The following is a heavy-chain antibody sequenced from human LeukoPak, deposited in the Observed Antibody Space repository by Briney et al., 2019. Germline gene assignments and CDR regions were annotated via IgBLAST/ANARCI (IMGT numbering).Heavy chain of an antibody. D-gene: IGHD2-2*01. Sequence: ASVKVSCKASGYTFTSYAMNWVRQAPGQGLEWMGWISAYNGNTNYAQKLQGRVTMTTDTSTSTAYMELRSLRSDDTAVYYYARTGYCSSTSCSGPLRYFDYWGQGTLVTVSS. V-gene: IGHV1-18*01. CDR3: ARTGYCSSTSCSGPLRYFDY. CDR1: GYTFTSYA. CDR2: ISAYNGNT. J-gene: IGHJ4*02.